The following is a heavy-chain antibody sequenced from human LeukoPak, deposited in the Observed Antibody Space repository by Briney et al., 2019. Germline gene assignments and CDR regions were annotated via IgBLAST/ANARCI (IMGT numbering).Heavy chain of an antibody. CDR1: GFTFSSYA. Sequence: PGGSLRLSCAASGFTFSSYAMSWVRQAPGKGLEWVSAISGSGGSTYYADSVKGRFTISRDNSKNTLYLQMNSLRAEDTAVYYCAKGGIRFLEWLLRYYFDYWGQGTLVTVSS. CDR2: ISGSGGST. CDR3: AKGGIRFLEWLLRYYFDY. V-gene: IGHV3-23*01. D-gene: IGHD3-3*01. J-gene: IGHJ4*02.